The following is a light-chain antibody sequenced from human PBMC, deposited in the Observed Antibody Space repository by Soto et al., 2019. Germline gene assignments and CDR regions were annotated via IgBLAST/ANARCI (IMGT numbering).Light chain of an antibody. V-gene: IGLV6-57*04. CDR3: QSYDSSNPYVV. CDR2: EDN. CDR1: SGSIASNY. Sequence: NFMLTQPHSVSESPGKTVTFSCTRSSGSIASNYVQWYQQRPGSAPTTVIYEDNQRPSGVPDRFSGSIDSSSNSASLTISGLKTEDEADYYCQSYDSSNPYVVFGGGTKLTVL. J-gene: IGLJ2*01.